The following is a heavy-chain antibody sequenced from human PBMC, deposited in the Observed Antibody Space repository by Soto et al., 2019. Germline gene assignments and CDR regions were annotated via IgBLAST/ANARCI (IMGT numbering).Heavy chain of an antibody. CDR2: ISPGGSVI. V-gene: IGHV3-74*01. Sequence: EEQLVESGGGLVQPGGSLRLSCSASGFTFSSYWMHWVRQAPGKGLGWVSRISPGGSVITYADSVKGRFTISRDNAKNTLYLQMNSLRGDDTAVYYCARVPTGKYGVWNYWGQGTLVTVSS. J-gene: IGHJ4*02. D-gene: IGHD2-8*01. CDR1: GFTFSSYW. CDR3: ARVPTGKYGVWNY.